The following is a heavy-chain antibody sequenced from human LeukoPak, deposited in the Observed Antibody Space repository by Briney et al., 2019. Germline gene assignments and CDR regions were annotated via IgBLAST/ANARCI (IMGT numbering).Heavy chain of an antibody. CDR2: FDPEDGET. D-gene: IGHD1-26*01. CDR3: ATVLELPLWVYFDY. J-gene: IGHJ4*02. Sequence: AASVTVSCTVSGYTLTELSMHWVRQAPGKGLEWMGGFDPEDGETIYAQKFQGRVTMTEDTSTDTAYMELSSLRSEDTAVYYCATVLELPLWVYFDYWGQGTLVTVSS. CDR1: GYTLTELS. V-gene: IGHV1-24*01.